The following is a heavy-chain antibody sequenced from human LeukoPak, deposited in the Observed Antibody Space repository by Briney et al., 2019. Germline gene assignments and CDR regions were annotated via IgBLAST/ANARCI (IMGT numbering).Heavy chain of an antibody. J-gene: IGHJ4*02. D-gene: IGHD3-22*01. CDR1: GFTFSSYW. Sequence: GALRLSCAASGFTFSSYWMSWVRQAPGEGLEWVANIKEDGSDKYYVDSVKGRFTISRANAKNSLYLQMTSLRAEDTAVYYCARLAYYYDSGAYYYYFDSWGQGTLVTVSS. V-gene: IGHV3-7*01. CDR3: ARLAYYYDSGAYYYYFDS. CDR2: IKEDGSDK.